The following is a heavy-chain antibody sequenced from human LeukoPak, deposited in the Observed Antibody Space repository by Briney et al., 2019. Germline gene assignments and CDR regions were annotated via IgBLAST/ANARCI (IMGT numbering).Heavy chain of an antibody. Sequence: ASVKVSCKASGYTFTGYYMHWVRQAPGQGLEWMGWINPNSGGTNYAQKFQGRVTMTRDTSISTAYIELSRLRSDDTAVYYCARAGRNYYDSSGYPNWGQGTLVTVSS. D-gene: IGHD3-22*01. J-gene: IGHJ4*02. CDR2: INPNSGGT. CDR1: GYTFTGYY. CDR3: ARAGRNYYDSSGYPN. V-gene: IGHV1-2*02.